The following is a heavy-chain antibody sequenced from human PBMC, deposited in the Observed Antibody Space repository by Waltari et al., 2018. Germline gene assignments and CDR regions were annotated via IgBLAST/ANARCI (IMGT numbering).Heavy chain of an antibody. CDR3: ARDRGRGLYLDS. D-gene: IGHD2-15*01. J-gene: IGHJ4*02. V-gene: IGHV4-4*02. CDR1: GDSMSSTYW. Sequence: QLQLQESGPGLVKPSGTLSLTCGGSGDSMSSTYWWSWVRQPPGKGLEWIGQVRGSGRTNYNPSFASRVTMSVDTYNNQFSLMVTSATAADTAVYYCARDRGRGLYLDSWGPGTLVTVSP. CDR2: VRGSGRT.